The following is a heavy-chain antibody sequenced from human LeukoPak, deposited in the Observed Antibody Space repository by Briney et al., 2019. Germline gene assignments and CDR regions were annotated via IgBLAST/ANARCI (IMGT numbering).Heavy chain of an antibody. Sequence: SVKVSCKASGGTFSSYAISWVRQAPGQGLEWMGGIIPIFGTANYAQKFQGRVTITADESTSTAYMELSSLRSEDTAVYYCARDSVPAVVYGYDPTFDYWGQGTLVTVSS. CDR1: GGTFSSYA. V-gene: IGHV1-69*13. J-gene: IGHJ4*02. D-gene: IGHD5-12*01. CDR2: IIPIFGTA. CDR3: ARDSVPAVVYGYDPTFDY.